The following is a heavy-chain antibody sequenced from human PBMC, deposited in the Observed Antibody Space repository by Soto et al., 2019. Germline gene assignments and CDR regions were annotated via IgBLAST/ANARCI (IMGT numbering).Heavy chain of an antibody. Sequence: GASVKVSCKASGYTFTGYYMHWVRQAPGQGLEWMGWINPNSGGTNYAQKFQGWVTMTRDTSISTAYMELSRLRSDDTAVYYCARDRSTEAVARPGGYYYYYMDVWGKGTTVTVSS. J-gene: IGHJ6*03. V-gene: IGHV1-2*04. CDR3: ARDRSTEAVARPGGYYYYYMDV. CDR1: GYTFTGYY. CDR2: INPNSGGT. D-gene: IGHD6-6*01.